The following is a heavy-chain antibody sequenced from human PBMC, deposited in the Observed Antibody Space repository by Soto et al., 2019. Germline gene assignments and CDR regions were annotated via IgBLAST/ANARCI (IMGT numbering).Heavy chain of an antibody. D-gene: IGHD2-21*01. J-gene: IGHJ4*02. V-gene: IGHV3-23*01. CDR3: AKRFVDWAQNYYFDY. CDR1: GFTFSSYA. Sequence: GESLKSSCAASGFTFSSYAMSWVRQAPGKGLEWVSAISGSGGSTYYADSVKGRFTISRDNSKNTLYLQMNSLRAEDTAVYYCAKRFVDWAQNYYFDYWGQGTLVTVSS. CDR2: ISGSGGST.